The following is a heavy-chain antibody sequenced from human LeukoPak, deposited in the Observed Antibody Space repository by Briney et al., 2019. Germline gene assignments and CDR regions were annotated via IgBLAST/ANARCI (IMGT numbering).Heavy chain of an antibody. D-gene: IGHD3-22*01. V-gene: IGHV4-39*07. CDR1: GGSISSSSYY. CDR3: ARGLVVTSWDPGNWFDP. Sequence: SETLSLTCTVSGGSISSSSYYWGWIRQPPGKGLEWIGSIYYSGSTNYNPSLKSRVTISVDTSKNQFSLKLSSVTAADTAVYYCARGLVVTSWDPGNWFDPWGQGTLATVSS. J-gene: IGHJ5*02. CDR2: IYYSGST.